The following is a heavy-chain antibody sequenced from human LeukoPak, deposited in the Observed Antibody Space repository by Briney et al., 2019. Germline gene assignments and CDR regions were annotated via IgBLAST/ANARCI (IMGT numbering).Heavy chain of an antibody. J-gene: IGHJ4*02. CDR1: GFTFRSYG. CDR3: AKDVAVAGFYYFDY. V-gene: IGHV3-30*18. D-gene: IGHD6-19*01. Sequence: GGSLRLSCAASGFTFRSYGMHGVRQAPGKGLEGVAVISYDGSNKYYADSVKGRFTISRDNSKNTLYLQMNSLRAEDTAVYYCAKDVAVAGFYYFDYWGQGTLVTVSS. CDR2: ISYDGSNK.